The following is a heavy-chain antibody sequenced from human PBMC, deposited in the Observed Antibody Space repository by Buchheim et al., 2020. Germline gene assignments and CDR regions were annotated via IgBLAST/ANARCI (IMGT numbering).Heavy chain of an antibody. CDR3: ARDPSYSSSLSYYYYYMDV. CDR2: IWYDGSNK. Sequence: QVQLVESGGGVVQPGRSLRLSCAASGFTFSSYGMHWVRQAPGKGLEWVAVIWYDGSNKYYADSVKGRFTISRDNSKNKLYLQMNSLRAEDTAVYYCARDPSYSSSLSYYYYYMDVWGKGTT. V-gene: IGHV3-33*01. D-gene: IGHD6-6*01. CDR1: GFTFSSYG. J-gene: IGHJ6*03.